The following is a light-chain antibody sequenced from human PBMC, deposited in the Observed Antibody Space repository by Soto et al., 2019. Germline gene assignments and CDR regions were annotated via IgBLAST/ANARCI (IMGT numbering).Light chain of an antibody. Sequence: EIVLTQSPGTLSLSPGERATLSCRASQSVSSSYLAWYQQKPGQAPRLLIYGASNRATGIPDRFSGSGSGTDFTLTISRREPEDFAGYYCQQYGSSPYTFGQGPKLEI. CDR3: QQYGSSPYT. J-gene: IGKJ2*01. CDR1: QSVSSSY. V-gene: IGKV3-20*01. CDR2: GAS.